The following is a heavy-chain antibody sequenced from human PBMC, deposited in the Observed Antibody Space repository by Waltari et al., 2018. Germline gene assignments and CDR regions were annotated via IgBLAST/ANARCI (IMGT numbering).Heavy chain of an antibody. J-gene: IGHJ6*02. D-gene: IGHD3-3*02. V-gene: IGHV1-8*01. CDR2: MNPNSGNT. CDR3: ARGLAFYGMDV. CDR1: GYTFTSYD. Sequence: QVQLVQSGAEVKKPGASVKVSCKASGYTFTSYDINWVRQATGQGLEWMGWMNPNSGNTGYTQKCQSRITMTGNTSISTAYMELSSLRAEDTAVYYCARGLAFYGMDVWGQGTTVTVSS.